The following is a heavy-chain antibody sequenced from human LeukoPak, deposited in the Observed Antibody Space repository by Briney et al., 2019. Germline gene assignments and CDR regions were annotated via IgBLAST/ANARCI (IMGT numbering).Heavy chain of an antibody. D-gene: IGHD3-22*01. CDR1: GGSISSGGYS. V-gene: IGHV4-30-2*01. Sequence: SQTLSLTCAVSGGSISSGGYSWSWIRQPPGKGLEWIGYIYQSGSTYYNPSLKSRVTISVDRSKNQFSLKLSSVTAADTAVYYCARVNYYDSSGFYSGFWGQGTLVTVSS. CDR3: ARVNYYDSSGFYSGF. CDR2: IYQSGST. J-gene: IGHJ4*02.